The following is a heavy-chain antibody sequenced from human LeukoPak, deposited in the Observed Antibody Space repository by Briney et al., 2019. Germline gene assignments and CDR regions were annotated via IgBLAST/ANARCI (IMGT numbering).Heavy chain of an antibody. CDR3: ARDKSWLDY. CDR2: IWYDGSNE. V-gene: IGHV3-33*01. J-gene: IGHJ4*02. CDR1: GFTFSDFA. D-gene: IGHD6-13*01. Sequence: GGSLRLSCAASGFTFSDFAMHWVRQAPGKGLEWVTLIWYDGSNEFYADSVKGRFTISRDNSKNTLYLQMNSLRAEDTAVYYCARDKSWLDYWGQGTLVTVSS.